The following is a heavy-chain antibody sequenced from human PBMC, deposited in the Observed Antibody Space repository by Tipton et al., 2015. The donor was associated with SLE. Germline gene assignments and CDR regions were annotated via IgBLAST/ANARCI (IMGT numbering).Heavy chain of an antibody. Sequence: TLSLTCNVSGVSVSATSYYWGWVRQSPGQRLEWIGSTYYDGTTYYSESLKSRVPISTDTSKNHFSLKVMSVTAADTGVYYCVEGHTAMVIFDSWGRGTLVTVSS. CDR1: GVSVSATSYY. D-gene: IGHD5-18*01. V-gene: IGHV4-39*02. CDR3: VEGHTAMVIFDS. J-gene: IGHJ4*01. CDR2: TYYDGTT.